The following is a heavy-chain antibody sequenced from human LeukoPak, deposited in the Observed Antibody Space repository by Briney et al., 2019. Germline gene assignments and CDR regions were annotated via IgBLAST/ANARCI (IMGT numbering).Heavy chain of an antibody. Sequence: GSLRLSCAASGFTFSNAWMSWVRQPPGKGLEWIGSIYYSGSTYYNPSLKSRVTISVDTSKNQFSLKLSSVTAADTAVYYCARGRSGYSYGCYGYWGQGTLVTVSS. CDR1: GFTFSNAW. CDR2: IYYSGST. J-gene: IGHJ4*02. D-gene: IGHD5-18*01. CDR3: ARGRSGYSYGCYGY. V-gene: IGHV4-4*02.